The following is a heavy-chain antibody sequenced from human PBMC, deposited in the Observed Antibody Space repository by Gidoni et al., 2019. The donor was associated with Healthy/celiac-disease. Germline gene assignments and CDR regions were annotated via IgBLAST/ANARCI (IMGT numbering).Heavy chain of an antibody. CDR2: IYHSGST. V-gene: IGHV4-38-2*02. J-gene: IGHJ6*03. Sequence: QVQLQESGPGLVQPSETLSLTCAVSGYSISSGYYWGWIRQPPGKGLEWIGSIYHSGSTYYNPSLKSRVTISVDTSKNQFSLKLSSVTAADTAVYYCARDKLDSSSSYYYYYYY. D-gene: IGHD6-6*01. CDR3: ARDKLDSSSSYYYYYYY. CDR1: GYSISSGYY.